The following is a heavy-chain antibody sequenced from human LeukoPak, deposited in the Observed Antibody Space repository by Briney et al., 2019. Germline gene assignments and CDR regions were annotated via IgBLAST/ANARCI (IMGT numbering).Heavy chain of an antibody. D-gene: IGHD3-10*02. Sequence: PGESLRLSCAASGFTFTTYWMSWVRQAPGKGPEWVANINQDGSEKYFVDSVKGRFTISRDNAKNSLYLQMNSLRAEDTAVYYCAELGITMIGGVWGKGTTVTISS. CDR3: AELGITMIGGV. CDR2: INQDGSEK. V-gene: IGHV3-7*01. J-gene: IGHJ6*04. CDR1: GFTFTTYW.